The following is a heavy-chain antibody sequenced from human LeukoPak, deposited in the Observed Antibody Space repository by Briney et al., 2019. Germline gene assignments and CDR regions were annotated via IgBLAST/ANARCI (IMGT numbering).Heavy chain of an antibody. V-gene: IGHV4-39*07. J-gene: IGHJ4*02. CDR2: IYYSGST. Sequence: SETLSLTCTVSGVSISSSNSYWGWIRQPPGKGLEWIGSIYYSGSTYYNPSLKSRVTISVDTSKNQFSLKLSSVTAADTAVYYCAGTPWFGELLFDYWGQGTLVTVSS. D-gene: IGHD3-10*01. CDR3: AGTPWFGELLFDY. CDR1: GVSISSSNSY.